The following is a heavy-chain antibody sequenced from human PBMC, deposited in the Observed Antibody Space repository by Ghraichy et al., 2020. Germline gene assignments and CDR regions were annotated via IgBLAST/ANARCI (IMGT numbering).Heavy chain of an antibody. D-gene: IGHD3-10*01. CDR2: ITHSGNT. V-gene: IGHV4-34*01. CDR3: ASGLWFGEIDAFDT. CDR1: GGSFSNYF. Sequence: SETLSLTCDVYGGSFSNYFWNWIRQPPGKGLEWLGEITHSGNTNYNPSLKSRLTISVDTSKNQFSLKLSSMTALDTAIYYCASGLWFGEIDAFDTWGQGTMVTVSS. J-gene: IGHJ3*02.